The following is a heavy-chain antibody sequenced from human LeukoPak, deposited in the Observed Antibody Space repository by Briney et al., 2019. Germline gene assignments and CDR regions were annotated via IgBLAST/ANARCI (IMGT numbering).Heavy chain of an antibody. V-gene: IGHV3-21*01. CDR3: ARGGDFWSGCYTETPENFDY. J-gene: IGHJ4*02. Sequence: GGSLRLSCAASGFTFSSYSMNWVRQAPGKGLEWVSSISSSSSYIYYADSVKGRFTISRDNAKNSLYLQMNSLRAEDTAVYYCARGGDFWSGCYTETPENFDYWGQGTLVTVSS. CDR1: GFTFSSYS. CDR2: ISSSSSYI. D-gene: IGHD3-3*01.